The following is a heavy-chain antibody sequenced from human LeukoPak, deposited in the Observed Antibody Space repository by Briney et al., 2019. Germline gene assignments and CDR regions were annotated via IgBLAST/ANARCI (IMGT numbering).Heavy chain of an antibody. V-gene: IGHV5-51*01. CDR3: ARRTYFDTRHFDY. J-gene: IGHJ4*02. CDR1: GYSFSRYW. CDR2: ISPGDPEI. D-gene: IGHD3-22*01. Sequence: GESLKISCKTSGYSFSRYWIAWVRQMPGKGPEWMGIISPGDPEIRYSPSFQGQVTISADKSISTAFLQWSSLKASDTAMYYCARRTYFDTRHFDYWGQGTLVTVSS.